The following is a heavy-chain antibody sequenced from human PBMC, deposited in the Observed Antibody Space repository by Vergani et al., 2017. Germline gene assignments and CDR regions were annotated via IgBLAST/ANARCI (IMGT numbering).Heavy chain of an antibody. CDR1: GFTFSSYS. D-gene: IGHD4-17*01. V-gene: IGHV3-21*01. CDR3: ARGAGGYGDYFY. J-gene: IGHJ1*01. CDR2: ISSSSSYI. Sequence: EVQLVESGGGLVQPGRSLRLSCAASGFTFSSYSMNWVRQAPGKGLEWVSSISSSSSYIYYADSVKGRFTISRDNAKNSLYLQRNSLRAEDTAVYYCARGAGGYGDYFYWGQGTLVTVSS.